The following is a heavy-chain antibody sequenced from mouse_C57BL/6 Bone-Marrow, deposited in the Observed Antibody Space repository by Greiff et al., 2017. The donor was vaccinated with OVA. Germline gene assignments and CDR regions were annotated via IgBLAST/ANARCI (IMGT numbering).Heavy chain of an antibody. Sequence: VKLVESGAELVKPGASVKISCKASGYAFSSYWMNWVKQRPGKGLEWIGQIYPGDGDTNYNGKFKGKATLTADKSSSTAYMQLSSLTSEDSAVYFCARDYYGDYYAMDYWGQGTSVTVSS. J-gene: IGHJ4*01. D-gene: IGHD1-1*01. CDR3: ARDYYGDYYAMDY. CDR2: IYPGDGDT. CDR1: GYAFSSYW. V-gene: IGHV1-80*01.